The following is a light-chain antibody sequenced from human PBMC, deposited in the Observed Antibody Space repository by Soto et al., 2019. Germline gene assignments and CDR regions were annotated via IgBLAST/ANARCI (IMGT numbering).Light chain of an antibody. V-gene: IGKV3-15*01. CDR2: GAS. J-gene: IGKJ5*01. CDR3: QQYNSWSPGGIT. Sequence: EIVMTQSPATLSVSPGERATLSCRASQSVSSNLAWYQQKPGQAPRLLIYGASTRATGITARFSGSGSGTELTLTISSLQSEDFAVYYCQQYNSWSPGGITFGQGTRLEIK. CDR1: QSVSSN.